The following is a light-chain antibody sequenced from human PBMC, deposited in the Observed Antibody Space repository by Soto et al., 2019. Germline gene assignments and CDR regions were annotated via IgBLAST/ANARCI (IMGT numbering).Light chain of an antibody. Sequence: DIQMTQSPSSLSASVGDRVTITCRASQGISIYLAWFQQKPGKVPKLLIYAASTLQSGVPSRFSGSGSGTDFTLTISSLQPEDVATYYCQKYNSAPLTFGGGIQVEIK. CDR2: AAS. CDR3: QKYNSAPLT. J-gene: IGKJ4*01. V-gene: IGKV1-27*01. CDR1: QGISIY.